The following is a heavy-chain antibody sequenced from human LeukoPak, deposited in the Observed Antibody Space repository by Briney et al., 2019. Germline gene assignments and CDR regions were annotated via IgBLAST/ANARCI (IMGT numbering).Heavy chain of an antibody. CDR2: IHPNSGKT. D-gene: IGHD4-23*01. Sequence: ASVKVSCKASGYTFSSYEINWVRQAPGQGLEWMGWIHPNSGKTGYAQKFQGRVTMTSDTSIGTAFMELSSLRSDDTAIFYCARGHYGGNRYFDNWGQGTLVTVSS. CDR1: GYTFSSYE. J-gene: IGHJ4*02. V-gene: IGHV1-8*01. CDR3: ARGHYGGNRYFDN.